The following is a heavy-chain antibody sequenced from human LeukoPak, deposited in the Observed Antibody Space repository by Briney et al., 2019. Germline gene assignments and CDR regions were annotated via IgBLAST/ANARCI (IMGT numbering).Heavy chain of an antibody. D-gene: IGHD1-14*01. Sequence: ASVKVSCKTSGYTFTGYYMHWVRQAPGQGLEWMGWINPNNGDAHYAQKFQGTVTMTRDTSISTAYMELSSLRSDDTAVYYCARGVAGVYFYYYMDVWGKGTTVTVSS. CDR3: ARGVAGVYFYYYMDV. CDR2: INPNNGDA. J-gene: IGHJ6*03. V-gene: IGHV1-2*02. CDR1: GYTFTGYY.